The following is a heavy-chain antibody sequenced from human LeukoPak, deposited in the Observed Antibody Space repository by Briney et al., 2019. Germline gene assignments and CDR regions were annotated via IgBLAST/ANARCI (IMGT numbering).Heavy chain of an antibody. V-gene: IGHV3-53*01. Sequence: GGSLRLSCTVSGFTVSSNSMSWVRQAPGKGLEWVSFIYSAGSTHYSDSVKGRFTISIDNSKNTLYLQMNSLRAEDTAVYYCAKDRSDYGDYEREYAFDIWGQGTMVTVSS. J-gene: IGHJ3*02. CDR2: IYSAGST. CDR1: GFTVSSNS. D-gene: IGHD4-17*01. CDR3: AKDRSDYGDYEREYAFDI.